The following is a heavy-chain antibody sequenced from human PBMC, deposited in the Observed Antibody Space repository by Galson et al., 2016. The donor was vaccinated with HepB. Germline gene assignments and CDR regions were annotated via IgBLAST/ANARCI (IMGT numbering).Heavy chain of an antibody. CDR1: GDSVYNNGAA. V-gene: IGHV6-1*01. J-gene: IGHJ4*02. D-gene: IGHD3-10*01. CDR2: TLYRSTWEN. Sequence: CAISGDSVYNNGAAWVWIRQSPSRGLEWLGRTLYRSTWENHYAGSVKNRITISPDTSRNQFSLHLNSVTPEDTAVYYCARAVMLGRGMDVWGQGTLVTVSS. CDR3: ARAVMLGRGMDV.